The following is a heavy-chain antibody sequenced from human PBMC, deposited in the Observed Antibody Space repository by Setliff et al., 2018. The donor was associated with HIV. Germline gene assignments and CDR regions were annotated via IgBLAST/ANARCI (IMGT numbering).Heavy chain of an antibody. CDR2: MNPNSGVT. CDR3: ASGKGVGGVVITDGLDV. Sequence: GASVKVSCKASGHTFSNSDIHWVRRATGQGLEWMGWMNPNSGVTGYALKFHDRVTMTGDTSISTAYLELRSLTSEDTAVYYCASGKGVGGVVITDGLDVLGKGTTVTVSS. D-gene: IGHD3-10*01. V-gene: IGHV1-8*02. CDR1: GHTFSNSD. J-gene: IGHJ6*04.